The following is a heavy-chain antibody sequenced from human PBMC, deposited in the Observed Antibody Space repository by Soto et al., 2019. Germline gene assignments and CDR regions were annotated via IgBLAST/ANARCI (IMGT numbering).Heavy chain of an antibody. D-gene: IGHD6-6*01. CDR2: ISPYNGDT. CDR1: GYSFTTYG. V-gene: IGHV1-18*01. J-gene: IGHJ4*01. Sequence: QVQLEQSGAEVKKPGASVKVSCKASGYSFTTYGISWVRQAPGQGLEWMGWISPYNGDTNYAQNFQGRVTMTTDTSTSTTCIALMSLRSDRTDVYDGARGRKIAATCDVFDHWGQGTLVTVSS. CDR3: ARGRKIAATCDVFDH.